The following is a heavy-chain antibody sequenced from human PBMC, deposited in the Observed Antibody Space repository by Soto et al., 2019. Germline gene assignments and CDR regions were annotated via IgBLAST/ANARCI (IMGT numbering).Heavy chain of an antibody. V-gene: IGHV1-69*01. CDR3: AIMEYDSSGYYEKALDI. CDR2: IIPIFGTA. J-gene: IGHJ3*02. Sequence: QVQLVQSGAEVKKPGSSVKVSCKASGGTFSSYAISWVRQAPGQGLEWMGGIIPIFGTANYALKFQGRVTISADESTSTAYMELSSLRSEDTVVYYCAIMEYDSSGYYEKALDIWGQGTMVTVSS. CDR1: GGTFSSYA. D-gene: IGHD3-22*01.